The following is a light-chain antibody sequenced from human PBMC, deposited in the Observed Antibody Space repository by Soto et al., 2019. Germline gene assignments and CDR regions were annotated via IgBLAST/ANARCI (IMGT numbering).Light chain of an antibody. V-gene: IGLV2-8*01. CDR3: SSYAGSNTLA. J-gene: IGLJ2*01. Sequence: QSALTQPPSASGSPGQSVTISCTGSSSDICGYDFVSWYQQHPGKAPKIMIYEVTKRPSGVPDRFSGSKSGNTASLTVSGLQAEDEAEYYCSSYAGSNTLAFGGGTKLTVL. CDR2: EVT. CDR1: SSDICGYDF.